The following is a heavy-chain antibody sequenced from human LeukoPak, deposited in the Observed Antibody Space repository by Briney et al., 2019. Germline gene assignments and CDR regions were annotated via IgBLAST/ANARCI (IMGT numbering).Heavy chain of an antibody. CDR2: IYPGDSDT. J-gene: IGHJ4*02. CDR1: GYSFTNYW. CDR3: ARLGTMVRGVINGFDH. D-gene: IGHD3-10*01. V-gene: IGHV5-51*01. Sequence: GESLKISCKGSGYSFTNYWIGWVRQMPGKGLEWMGIIYPGDSDTRYSPSFQGQVTISADKSISTAYLQWSSLKASDTAMYYCARLGTMVRGVINGFDHWGQGTLVTVSS.